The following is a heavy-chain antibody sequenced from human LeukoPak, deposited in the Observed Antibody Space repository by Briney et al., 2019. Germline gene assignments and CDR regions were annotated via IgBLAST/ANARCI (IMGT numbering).Heavy chain of an antibody. J-gene: IGHJ4*02. CDR1: GGTFSSYA. D-gene: IGHD1-26*01. CDR2: IIPIFGTA. Sequence: SVKVSCKASGGTFSSYAISWVRQAPGQGLEWMGGIIPIFGTANYAQKFQGRVTITADKSTSTAYMELSSLRSEDTAVYYCARDGASGSYYRKYFDYWGQGTLVTVSS. V-gene: IGHV1-69*06. CDR3: ARDGASGSYYRKYFDY.